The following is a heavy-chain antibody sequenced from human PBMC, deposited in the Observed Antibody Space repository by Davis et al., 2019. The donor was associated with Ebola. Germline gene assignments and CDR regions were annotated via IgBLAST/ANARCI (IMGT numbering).Heavy chain of an antibody. CDR3: ARGLSETWRPAYFDY. CDR1: GDSVSSHSAT. J-gene: IGHJ4*02. D-gene: IGHD5-12*01. V-gene: IGHV6-1*01. Sequence: SQTLSLTCAISGDSVSSHSATWNWIRQSPSRGLEWLGRTYSRSKWYNDYAPSVKSRITINPDTSKNQFSLQLNSVTPEDTAVYYCARGLSETWRPAYFDYWGQGTLVTVSS. CDR2: TYSRSKWYN.